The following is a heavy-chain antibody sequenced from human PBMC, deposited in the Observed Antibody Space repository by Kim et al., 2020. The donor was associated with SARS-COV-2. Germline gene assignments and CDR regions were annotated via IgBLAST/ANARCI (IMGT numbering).Heavy chain of an antibody. V-gene: IGHV3-23*01. Sequence: GGSLRLSCTASGITFNSYAMNWVRQAPGKGLEWVSGSSGSGENTYYAESVKGRFTISRDNSKNTLYLQMNSLRAEDTAVYYCAKVAFGEFLSPLDNWGQGTPVTVSS. CDR2: SSGSGENT. CDR1: GITFNSYA. D-gene: IGHD3-10*01. J-gene: IGHJ4*02. CDR3: AKVAFGEFLSPLDN.